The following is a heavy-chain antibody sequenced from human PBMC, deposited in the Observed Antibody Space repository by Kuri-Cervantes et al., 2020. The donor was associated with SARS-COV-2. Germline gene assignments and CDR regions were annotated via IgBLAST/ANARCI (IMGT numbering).Heavy chain of an antibody. CDR3: ARDNYCSGGSCYSYYYGMDV. V-gene: IGHV3-13*05. Sequence: GGSLRLSCAASGFTFSSYDMYWVRQTTGKGLEWVSAIGTAGDPYYADSVKGRFTISRDNSKNTLYLQMNSLRAEDTAVYYGARDNYCSGGSCYSYYYGMDVWGQGTTVTVSS. CDR1: GFTFSSYD. CDR2: IGTAGDP. D-gene: IGHD2-15*01. J-gene: IGHJ6*02.